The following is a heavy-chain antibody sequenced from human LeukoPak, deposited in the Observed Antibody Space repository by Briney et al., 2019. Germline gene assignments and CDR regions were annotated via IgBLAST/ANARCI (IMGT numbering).Heavy chain of an antibody. D-gene: IGHD3-22*01. V-gene: IGHV3-33*01. CDR1: GFTFSSYG. CDR3: ARDREKYYYDSSGYYDN. J-gene: IGHJ4*02. Sequence: GRSLRLSCAASGFTFSSYGMHWVRQAPGKGLEWVAVIWYDGSNKYYADSVKGRFTISRDNSKNTLYLQMNSLRAEDTAVYYCARDREKYYYDSSGYYDNWGQGTLVTVSS. CDR2: IWYDGSNK.